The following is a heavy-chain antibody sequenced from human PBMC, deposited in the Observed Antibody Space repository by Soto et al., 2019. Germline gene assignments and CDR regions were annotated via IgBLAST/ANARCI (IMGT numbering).Heavy chain of an antibody. CDR1: GGSISSYY. D-gene: IGHD3-10*01. J-gene: IGHJ4*02. V-gene: IGHV4-4*07. CDR3: AREGYYGSGSYYHDY. Sequence: SETLSLTCTVSGGSISSYYWSWIRQPAGKGLEWIGRIYTSGSTNYNPSLKSRVTMSVDTSKNQFSLKLSSVTAADTAVYYCAREGYYGSGSYYHDYWGQGAMVTVYS. CDR2: IYTSGST.